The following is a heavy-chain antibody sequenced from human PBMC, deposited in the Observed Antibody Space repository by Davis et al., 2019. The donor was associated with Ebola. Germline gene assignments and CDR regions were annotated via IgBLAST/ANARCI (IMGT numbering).Heavy chain of an antibody. Sequence: ASVKVSCKASGYTFTGYYMHWVRQAPGQGLEWMGWINPNSGGTNYAQKLQGRVTMTTDTSTSTAYMELRSLRSDDTAVYYCARDRSYDYSNYGWFDPWGQGTLVTVSS. V-gene: IGHV1-2*02. CDR2: INPNSGGT. CDR1: GYTFTGYY. CDR3: ARDRSYDYSNYGWFDP. J-gene: IGHJ5*02. D-gene: IGHD4-11*01.